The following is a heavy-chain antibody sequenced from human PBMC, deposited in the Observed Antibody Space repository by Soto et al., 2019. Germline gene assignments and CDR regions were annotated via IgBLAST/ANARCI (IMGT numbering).Heavy chain of an antibody. D-gene: IGHD3-9*01. CDR3: ARVSCITIFCEVRNLYFDY. CDR2: IWYDGSNK. CDR1: GFTFSSYG. V-gene: IGHV3-33*01. J-gene: IGHJ4*02. Sequence: GGSLRLSCAASGFTFSSYGMHWVRQAPGKGLEWVAVIWYDGSNKYYADSVKGRFTISRDNSKNTLYLQMNSLRAEDTAVYYCARVSCITIFCEVRNLYFDYWGQGTLVTVSS.